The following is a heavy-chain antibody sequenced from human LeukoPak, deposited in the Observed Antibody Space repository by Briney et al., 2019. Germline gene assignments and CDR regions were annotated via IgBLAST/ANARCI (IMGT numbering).Heavy chain of an antibody. CDR3: ARDWRHDYGDYVMGSHYYYYMDV. J-gene: IGHJ6*03. CDR1: GFTFSSYS. Sequence: PGGSLRLSCAASGFTFSSYSMNWVRQAPGKGLEWVSSISSSSSYIYYADSVKGRFTISRDNAKNSLYLQMNSLRAEDTAVYYCARDWRHDYGDYVMGSHYYYYMDVWGKGTTVTVSS. V-gene: IGHV3-21*01. CDR2: ISSSSSYI. D-gene: IGHD4-17*01.